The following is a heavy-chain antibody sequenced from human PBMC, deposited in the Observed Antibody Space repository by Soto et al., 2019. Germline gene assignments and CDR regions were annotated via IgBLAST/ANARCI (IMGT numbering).Heavy chain of an antibody. CDR2: MNPNSGNT. CDR1: VYTFTSYD. V-gene: IGHV1-8*01. CDR3: ARVYYDYIWGRYRQNWFDP. J-gene: IGHJ5*02. Sequence: GASVKVSCKASVYTFTSYDINWVRQATGQGLEWMGWMNPNSGNTGYAQKFQGRVTMTRNTSISTAYMELSSLRSEDTAVYYCARVYYDYIWGRYRQNWFDPWGQGTLVTVSS. D-gene: IGHD3-16*02.